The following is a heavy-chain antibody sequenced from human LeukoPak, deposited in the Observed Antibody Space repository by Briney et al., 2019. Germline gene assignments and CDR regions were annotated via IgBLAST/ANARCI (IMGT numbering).Heavy chain of an antibody. CDR1: GLAFSAYK. CDR3: VVGGSPGY. V-gene: IGHV3-74*01. Sequence: GGSLRLSCAASGLAFSAYKMHWVRQAPRKGLVWVSRISTDGYTTDYADFVQGRFTASRDNTKNTCSLEMNSRRAEDTAVYYCVVGGSPGYWGQGTLVTVSS. J-gene: IGHJ4*02. D-gene: IGHD2-15*01. CDR2: ISTDGYTT.